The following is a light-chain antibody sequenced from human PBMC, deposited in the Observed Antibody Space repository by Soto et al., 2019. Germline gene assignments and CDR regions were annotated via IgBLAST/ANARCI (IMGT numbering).Light chain of an antibody. Sequence: QPVLTQSPSASASLGASVKLTCTLSSGHSSYTIAWHQQQPEKGPRYLMTLNSDGSHSKGDGIPDRFSGSSSGAERYLSISSLQSEDEADYYCQTWGTGIEVFGGGTSSPS. CDR3: QTWGTGIEV. J-gene: IGLJ3*02. CDR1: SGHSSYT. V-gene: IGLV4-69*01. CDR2: LNSDGSH.